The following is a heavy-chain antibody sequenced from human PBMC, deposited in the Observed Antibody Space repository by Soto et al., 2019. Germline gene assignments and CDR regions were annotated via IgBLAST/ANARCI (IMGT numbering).Heavy chain of an antibody. D-gene: IGHD3-3*01. CDR1: GGSLSSGGYY. CDR3: AREGIRITIFGVATDAFDI. J-gene: IGHJ3*02. V-gene: IGHV4-31*03. Sequence: SETLSLTCTFSGGSLSSGGYYWGWVRQHPGKGLEWIGYIYYSGSTYYNPSLKSRVTISVDTSKNQFSLKLSSVTAADTAVYYCAREGIRITIFGVATDAFDIWGQGTMVTVSS. CDR2: IYYSGST.